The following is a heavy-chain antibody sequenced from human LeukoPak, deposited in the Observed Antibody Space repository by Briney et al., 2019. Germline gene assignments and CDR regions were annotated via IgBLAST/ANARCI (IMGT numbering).Heavy chain of an antibody. CDR1: GGTFSSYA. J-gene: IGHJ5*02. CDR3: ARDAGHYDFWSGYSPNWFDP. Sequence: GASVKVSCKASGGTFSSYAISWVRQAPGQGLEWMGRIIPIFGTANYAQKSQGRVTITTDESTSTAYMELSSLRSEDTAVYYCARDAGHYDFWSGYSPNWFDPWGQGTLVTVSS. D-gene: IGHD3-3*01. CDR2: IIPIFGTA. V-gene: IGHV1-69*05.